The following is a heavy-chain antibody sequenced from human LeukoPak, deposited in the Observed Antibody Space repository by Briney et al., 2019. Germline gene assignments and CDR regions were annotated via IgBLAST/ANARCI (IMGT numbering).Heavy chain of an antibody. CDR3: GIFMDVVPGSMS. CDR2: ISHGGIT. CDR1: DGSLINYY. Sequence: SETLSLTCGVYDGSLINYYCHWIRQAPGKGLEWIGEISHGGITKHNPSLKSRVTMSQDTSKRQFSLKMYSMTAADTGVYYCGIFMDVVPGSMSWGLGTLVTVSS. J-gene: IGHJ4*02. D-gene: IGHD2-2*01. V-gene: IGHV4-34*01.